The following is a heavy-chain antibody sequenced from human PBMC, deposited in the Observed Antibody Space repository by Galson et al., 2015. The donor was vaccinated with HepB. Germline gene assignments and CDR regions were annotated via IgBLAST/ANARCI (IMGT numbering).Heavy chain of an antibody. CDR2: INTNSGNP. CDR1: GYTFTNYI. V-gene: IGHV7-4-1*02. J-gene: IGHJ4*02. D-gene: IGHD2-2*01. CDR3: TRRYSSIYNAGGVRDY. Sequence: SVKVSCKASGYTFTNYIINWVRQAPGQGLEWMGWINTNSGNPRYAQGFTGRFVFSLDTSVSTAYMEISSLQAEDTAMYYCTRRYSSIYNAGGVRDYWGQGTLVTVSS.